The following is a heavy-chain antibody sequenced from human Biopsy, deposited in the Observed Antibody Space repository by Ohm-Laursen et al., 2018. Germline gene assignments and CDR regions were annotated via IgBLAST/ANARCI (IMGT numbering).Heavy chain of an antibody. Sequence: SDTLSLTCSVSGGSISSRNHYWGWLRQPPGKGLEWIGHVYYSGSTFYNSSLESRVTVSVDTSKNQFHQRLTSMSASDTAVYYCARHSLDDFWSGAHYYFDYWGLGTLVTVSS. CDR1: GGSISSRNHY. D-gene: IGHD3-3*01. CDR2: VYYSGST. J-gene: IGHJ4*02. CDR3: ARHSLDDFWSGAHYYFDY. V-gene: IGHV4-39*01.